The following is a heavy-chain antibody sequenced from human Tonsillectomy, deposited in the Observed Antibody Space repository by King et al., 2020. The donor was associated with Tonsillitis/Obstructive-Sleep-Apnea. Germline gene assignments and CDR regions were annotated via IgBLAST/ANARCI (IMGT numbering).Heavy chain of an antibody. CDR1: GYTFTSYY. J-gene: IGHJ4*02. V-gene: IGHV1-46*01. CDR3: ARAYNWNDAFDY. Sequence: VQLVESGAEVKKPGASVKVSCKASGYTFTSYYMHWVRQAPGQGLEWTGIINPSGGSTTYAQKFQGRVTMTRDTSPSTVYMELSSLRFEDTAVYYWARAYNWNDAFDYWGQGTLVTVSS. CDR2: INPSGGST. D-gene: IGHD1-1*01.